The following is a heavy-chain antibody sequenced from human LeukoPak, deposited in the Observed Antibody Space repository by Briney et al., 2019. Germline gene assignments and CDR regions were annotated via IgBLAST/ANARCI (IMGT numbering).Heavy chain of an antibody. CDR3: ARVRLLWFGETGWFDP. V-gene: IGHV4-61*02. CDR2: IYTSGST. Sequence: SQTLSLTCTVSGGSISSGSYYWSWIRQPAGKGLEWIGRIYTSGSTNYNLSLKSRVTISVDTSKNQFSLKLSSVTAADTAVYYCARVRLLWFGETGWFDPWGQGTLVTVSS. J-gene: IGHJ5*02. D-gene: IGHD3-10*01. CDR1: GGSISSGSYY.